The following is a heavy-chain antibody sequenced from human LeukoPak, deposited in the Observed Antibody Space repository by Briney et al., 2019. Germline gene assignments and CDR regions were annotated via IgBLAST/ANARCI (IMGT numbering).Heavy chain of an antibody. J-gene: IGHJ4*02. CDR1: GFTVSSYA. V-gene: IGHV3-23*01. CDR3: ARRRYDWGGDFAN. D-gene: IGHD3-16*01. Sequence: GGSLRLSCSASGFTVSSYAMGWVRQAPGKGLEWVSAIGGGGTLYYADSVKGRFSISRDISKNTLLLQMNSLRAEDTAVYYCARRRYDWGGDFANWGQGTLVTVSS. CDR2: IGGGGTL.